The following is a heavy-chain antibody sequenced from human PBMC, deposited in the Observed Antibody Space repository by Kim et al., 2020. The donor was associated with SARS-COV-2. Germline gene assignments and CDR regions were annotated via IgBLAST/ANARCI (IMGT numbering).Heavy chain of an antibody. V-gene: IGHV1-2*02. J-gene: IGHJ6*02. Sequence: ASVKVSCKTSGYPFSGYYIHWVRQAPGQGLEWMGWNSPKNGGTKYAQASQGRVTMTRDTSISTAYMELSGLKSDDTAIYYCARGSDYHGLDVWGQGTTVTVSS. CDR3: ARGSDYHGLDV. CDR2: NSPKNGGT. CDR1: GYPFSGYY.